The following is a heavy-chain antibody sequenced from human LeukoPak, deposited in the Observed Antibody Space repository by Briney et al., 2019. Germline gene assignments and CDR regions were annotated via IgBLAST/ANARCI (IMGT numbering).Heavy chain of an antibody. D-gene: IGHD1-26*01. V-gene: IGHV3-23*01. J-gene: IGHJ4*02. CDR2: IYENGGTT. CDR1: GFTFRSHA. CDR3: AKDGGSYEYYFDY. Sequence: PGGSLRLSCVGSGFTFRSHAMSWVRQAPEKGLEFVSGIYENGGTTYYADSVKGRFSISRDNSKNTLYLQMDSLRGEDTAVYYCAKDGGSYEYYFDYWGQGTLVTVSS.